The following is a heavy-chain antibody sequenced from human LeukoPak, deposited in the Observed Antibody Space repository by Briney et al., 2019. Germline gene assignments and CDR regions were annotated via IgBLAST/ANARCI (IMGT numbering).Heavy chain of an antibody. D-gene: IGHD6-19*01. CDR3: TNGWDDAFDI. Sequence: GGSLRLSCAASGFTFSSYGMSWVRQAPGKGLEWVGRIKSKTDGGTTDYAAPVKGRFTISRDDSKNTLYLQMNSLKTEDTAVYYCTNGWDDAFDIWGQGTMVTVSS. J-gene: IGHJ3*02. CDR2: IKSKTDGGTT. CDR1: GFTFSSYG. V-gene: IGHV3-15*01.